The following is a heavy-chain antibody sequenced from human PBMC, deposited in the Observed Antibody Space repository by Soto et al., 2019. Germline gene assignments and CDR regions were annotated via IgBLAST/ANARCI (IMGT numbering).Heavy chain of an antibody. CDR1: GFTFSSYG. J-gene: IGHJ6*03. CDR3: ARGEIEAGDINEGDSGWYYYYMDV. D-gene: IGHD6-19*01. Sequence: QVQLVESGGGVVQPGRSLRLSCAASGFTFSSYGMHWVRQAPGKGLEWVAVIWYDGSNKYYADSVKGRFTISRDNSKNTLYLQMNSLRAEDTAVYYCARGEIEAGDINEGDSGWYYYYMDVWGKGTTVTVSS. CDR2: IWYDGSNK. V-gene: IGHV3-33*01.